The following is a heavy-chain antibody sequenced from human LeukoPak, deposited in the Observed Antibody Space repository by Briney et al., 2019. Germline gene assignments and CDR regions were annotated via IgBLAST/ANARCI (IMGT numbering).Heavy chain of an antibody. CDR1: GGSISSYY. D-gene: IGHD5-24*01. V-gene: IGHV4-59*08. CDR2: MYYSGST. CDR3: ARHERDASLDHALDI. Sequence: SETLSLTCTVSGGSISSYYCSWIRQPPGKGLEWIGYMYYSGSTNYNPSLKSRVTISVDMSKNQFSLKLSSVTAADTAVYYCARHERDASLDHALDIWGQGTMVTVSS. J-gene: IGHJ3*02.